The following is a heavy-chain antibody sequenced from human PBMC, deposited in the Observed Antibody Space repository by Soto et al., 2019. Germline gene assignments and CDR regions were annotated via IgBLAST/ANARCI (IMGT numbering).Heavy chain of an antibody. CDR2: IIPIIGTP. Sequence: SVKVSCKASGGTFRNHVFNWVRQAPGQGLKWMGGIIPIIGTPNYAQKFQGRVTITADASTNTVYLEVSSLRSQDTAVYYCARDLEFRDGNISHLDYWGQGTLVTVPQ. CDR1: GGTFRNHV. V-gene: IGHV1-69*13. D-gene: IGHD3-10*01. J-gene: IGHJ4*02. CDR3: ARDLEFRDGNISHLDY.